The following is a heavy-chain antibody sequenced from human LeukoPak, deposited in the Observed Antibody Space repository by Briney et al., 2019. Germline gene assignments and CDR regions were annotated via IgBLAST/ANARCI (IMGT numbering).Heavy chain of an antibody. CDR3: ARLVNNAFDI. CDR1: GFTFSSYG. J-gene: IGHJ3*02. V-gene: IGHV3-30*03. D-gene: IGHD4-23*01. Sequence: HPGRSLRLSCAASGFTFSSYGMHWVRQAPGKGLEWVAVISDDGNTKYYADSVKGRFTISRDNSQNTHYLQMNSLRPEDTAVYYCARLVNNAFDIWGQGTMVAVSS. CDR2: ISDDGNTK.